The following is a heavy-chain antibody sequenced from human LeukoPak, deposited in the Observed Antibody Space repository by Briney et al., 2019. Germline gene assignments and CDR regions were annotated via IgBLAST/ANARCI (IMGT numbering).Heavy chain of an antibody. V-gene: IGHV3-11*04. D-gene: IGHD3-22*01. CDR1: GFIFSDYY. Sequence: PGGSLRLSCAASGFIFSDYYMSWVRQAPGKGLEWVSYISSGGSTIYYADSVKGRFTISRDNAKNSLYLQMSSLRAEDTAVYYCAGTTYYSDSSGYQLYFDYWGQGTLVTVSS. CDR3: AGTTYYSDSSGYQLYFDY. CDR2: ISSGGSTI. J-gene: IGHJ4*02.